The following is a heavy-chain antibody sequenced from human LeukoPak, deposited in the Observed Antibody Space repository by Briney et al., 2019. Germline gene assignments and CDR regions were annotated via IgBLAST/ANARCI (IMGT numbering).Heavy chain of an antibody. CDR2: IYYSGST. CDR1: GDSISSSSFY. V-gene: IGHV4-39*01. D-gene: IGHD6-19*01. CDR3: ARHPNGYSSGWYSRGNWFDP. Sequence: PSETLSLTCTVSGDSISSSSFYWGWIRQPPGKGLEWIGSIYYSGSTYYDPSLKSRVTISVDTSKNQFSLKLSSVTAADTAVYYCARHPNGYSSGWYSRGNWFDPWGQGTLVTVSS. J-gene: IGHJ5*02.